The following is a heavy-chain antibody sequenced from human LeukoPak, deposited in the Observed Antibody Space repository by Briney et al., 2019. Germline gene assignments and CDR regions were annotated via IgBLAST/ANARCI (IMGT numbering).Heavy chain of an antibody. CDR2: SNYRGL. J-gene: IGHJ6*02. D-gene: IGHD1-26*01. CDR1: GFTMKNYY. Sequence: SETLSLTSTVSGFTMKNYYWSRIRNSPGKGLEWIRYSNYRGLTLSPSIKGRVSISIDSSTNKFDLKMTSVTPADTAVYYCARYVPPEGADDGGSYYYGLDVWGQGLTVTVSS. V-gene: IGHV4-59*01. CDR3: ARYVPPEGADDGGSYYYGLDV.